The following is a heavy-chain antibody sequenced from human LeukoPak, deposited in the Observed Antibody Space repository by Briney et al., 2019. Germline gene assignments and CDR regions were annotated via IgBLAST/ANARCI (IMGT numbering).Heavy chain of an antibody. CDR1: GFTFSSYS. Sequence: GGSERLSCAASGFTFSSYSMNWVRQAPGKGLEWVSSISSSSCYIYYADSVKGRFTISRDNAKNSLYLQMNSLRAEDTAVYFCAREISYGDYPSGDAFDNWGQGTMVTDCS. V-gene: IGHV3-21*01. J-gene: IGHJ3*02. CDR3: AREISYGDYPSGDAFDN. CDR2: ISSSSCYI. D-gene: IGHD4-17*01.